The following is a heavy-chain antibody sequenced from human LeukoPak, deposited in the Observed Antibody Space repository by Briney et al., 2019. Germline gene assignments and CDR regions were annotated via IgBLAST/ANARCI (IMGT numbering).Heavy chain of an antibody. CDR3: AKNGDRGAYCSGGSCYPYYYYYMDV. CDR1: GFTFSSYG. V-gene: IGHV3-23*01. J-gene: IGHJ6*03. D-gene: IGHD2-15*01. Sequence: GGSLRLSCAASGFTFSSYGMSWVRQAPGKGLEWVSAVSSSGGTTYYADSVKGRFTISRDNSKNTLSLQMNSLRAEDTAIYYCAKNGDRGAYCSGGSCYPYYYYYMDVWGKGTTVTVSS. CDR2: VSSSGGTT.